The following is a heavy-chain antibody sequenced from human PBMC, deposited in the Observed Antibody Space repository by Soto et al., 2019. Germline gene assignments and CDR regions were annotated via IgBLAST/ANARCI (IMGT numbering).Heavy chain of an antibody. J-gene: IGHJ6*02. Sequence: GASVKVYCKASAYTFTRYAMHWVRQAPGQRLEWMGWINAGNGNTKYSQKFQGRVTTTRDTSASTAYMELSSLRSEDAAVYYCARRYYDSSGYAYGMDVLGHGTTVTVSS. CDR2: INAGNGNT. CDR1: AYTFTRYA. D-gene: IGHD3-22*01. V-gene: IGHV1-3*01. CDR3: ARRYYDSSGYAYGMDV.